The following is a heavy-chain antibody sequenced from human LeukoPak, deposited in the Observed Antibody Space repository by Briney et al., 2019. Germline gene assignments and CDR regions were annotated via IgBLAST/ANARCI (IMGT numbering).Heavy chain of an antibody. D-gene: IGHD1-14*01. Sequence: GGSLRLSCAASRFSFGAFPMGWVRQSPGKGLEWVSSISAGADLTFYADSVRGRFSISRENSKNTLYLQMNSLRAEDTAVYYCAKSLLTTATGSGRALDIWGQGTMVTVSS. CDR3: AKSLLTTATGSGRALDI. CDR1: RFSFGAFP. V-gene: IGHV3-23*01. CDR2: ISAGADLT. J-gene: IGHJ3*02.